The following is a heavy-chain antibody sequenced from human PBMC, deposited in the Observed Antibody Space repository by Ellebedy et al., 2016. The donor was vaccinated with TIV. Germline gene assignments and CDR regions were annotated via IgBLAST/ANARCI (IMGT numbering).Heavy chain of an antibody. CDR3: AHGDGSCYDY. V-gene: IGHV2-5*02. CDR2: IYWDDDK. CDR1: GFSLTSTGVG. Sequence: SGPTLVKPTHTLTLTCSFSGFSLTSTGVGVVWIRQPPGKALECLAFIYWDDDKRYSPSLKSRRTINKDTSKNQVVLTMTNMDPVDTATYYFAHGDGSCYDYWGQGTLVTVSS. D-gene: IGHD3-22*01. J-gene: IGHJ4*02.